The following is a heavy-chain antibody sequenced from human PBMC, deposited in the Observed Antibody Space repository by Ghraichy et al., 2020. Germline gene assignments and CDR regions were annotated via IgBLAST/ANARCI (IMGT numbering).Heavy chain of an antibody. V-gene: IGHV3-43*01. CDR3: AKGGYYGLGRDFDY. Sequence: GGSLRLSCAASGFSFDDHTMHWVRQAPGKGLEWVSLISWDGGSTYYADSVKGRFTISRDNSKNSLYLQMNTLRTEDTALYYCAKGGYYGLGRDFDYWGQGTLVTVSS. D-gene: IGHD3-10*01. CDR1: GFSFDDHT. J-gene: IGHJ4*02. CDR2: ISWDGGST.